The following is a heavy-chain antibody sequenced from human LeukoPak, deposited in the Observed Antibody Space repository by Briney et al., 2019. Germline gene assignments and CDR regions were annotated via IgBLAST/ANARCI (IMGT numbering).Heavy chain of an antibody. Sequence: GESLKISRKGSGYSFTSYWIGWVRQMPGKGLEWMGIIYPGDSDTRYSPSFQGQVTISADKSISTAYLQWSSLKASDTAMYYCARHAMARFGELSPDYWGQGTLVTVSS. V-gene: IGHV5-51*01. D-gene: IGHD3-10*01. CDR2: IYPGDSDT. CDR3: ARHAMARFGELSPDY. CDR1: GYSFTSYW. J-gene: IGHJ4*02.